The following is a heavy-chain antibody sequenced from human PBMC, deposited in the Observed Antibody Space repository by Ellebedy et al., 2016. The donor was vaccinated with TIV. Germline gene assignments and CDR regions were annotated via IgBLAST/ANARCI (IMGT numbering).Heavy chain of an antibody. CDR1: GFTFTSYA. D-gene: IGHD6-19*01. V-gene: IGHV3-23*01. CDR2: ISGSAGST. Sequence: GESLKISCAASGFTFTSYAMNWVRQAPGKGLEWVSAISGSAGSTSYADSVKGRFTISRDNSKNTLYLQLNSLRAADTAVYYCAKGGRGSGHLDYYYYAMDVWGQGTTVTVSS. CDR3: AKGGRGSGHLDYYYYAMDV. J-gene: IGHJ6*02.